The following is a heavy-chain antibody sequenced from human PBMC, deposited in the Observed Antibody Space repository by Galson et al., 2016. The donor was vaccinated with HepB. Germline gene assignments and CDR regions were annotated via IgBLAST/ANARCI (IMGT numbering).Heavy chain of an antibody. V-gene: IGHV3-48*02. CDR2: ISFSNTTR. D-gene: IGHD3-10*01. Sequence: SLRLSCAASGFSFNNYNMNWVRQAPGKGLEWISYISFSNTTRYYADSVKGRFTVSRDNAKNSLYLQMNSLRDEDTAMYYCARDRYYFGSGVLIYYFDDWGQGTLVTVSS. J-gene: IGHJ4*02. CDR3: ARDRYYFGSGVLIYYFDD. CDR1: GFSFNNYN.